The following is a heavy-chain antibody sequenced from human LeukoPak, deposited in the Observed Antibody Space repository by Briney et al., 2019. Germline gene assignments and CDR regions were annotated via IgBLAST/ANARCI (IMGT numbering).Heavy chain of an antibody. CDR1: GFTFSSYA. V-gene: IGHV3-23*01. D-gene: IGHD6-6*01. CDR3: AKDIAGVWYSSSSGYDH. Sequence: GGSLRLSCAASGFTFSSYAMSWVRQAPGKGLEWVSAISGSGGSTYYADSVKGRFTISRDNSKNTLYLQMNSLRAEDMALYYCAKDIAGVWYSSSSGYDHWGQGTLVTVSS. J-gene: IGHJ4*02. CDR2: ISGSGGST.